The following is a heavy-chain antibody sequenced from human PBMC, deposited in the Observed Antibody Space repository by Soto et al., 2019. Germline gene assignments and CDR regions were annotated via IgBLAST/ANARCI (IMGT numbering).Heavy chain of an antibody. J-gene: IGHJ4*02. CDR3: AKDTYDFWSGRLDY. CDR2: ISYDGSNK. D-gene: IGHD3-3*01. Sequence: GGSLRLSCAASGFTFSSNGMHSVRQAPGKGLEWVAVISYDGSNKYYADSVKDRFTISRDNSKNTLFLQMNSLRAEDTAVYYCAKDTYDFWSGRLDYWGQGTLVTVSS. V-gene: IGHV3-30*18. CDR1: GFTFSSNG.